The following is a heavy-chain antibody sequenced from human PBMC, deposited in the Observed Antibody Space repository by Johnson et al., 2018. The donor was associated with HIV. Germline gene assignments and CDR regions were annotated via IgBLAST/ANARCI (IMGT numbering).Heavy chain of an antibody. J-gene: IGHJ3*02. CDR2: IWYDGSNK. CDR1: GFTFSNYG. Sequence: QVQLVESGGGVVQPGRSLRLSCAASGFTFSNYGMHWVRQAPGKGLEWVAVIWYDGSNKYYADSVKGRFTISRDNSKNTLYLQMNSLRAEDTAVYYCAKDRGDGVAARRRSAFDSWGQGTMVTVSS. D-gene: IGHD6-6*01. V-gene: IGHV3-33*06. CDR3: AKDRGDGVAARRRSAFDS.